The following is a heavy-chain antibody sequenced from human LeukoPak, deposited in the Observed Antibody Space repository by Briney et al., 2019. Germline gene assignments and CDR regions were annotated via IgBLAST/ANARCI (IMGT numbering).Heavy chain of an antibody. V-gene: IGHV4-59*01. CDR3: ARDQPPGAFDI. CDR1: GGSISSYY. CDR2: IYYSGST. J-gene: IGHJ3*02. Sequence: PSETLSLTCTVSGGSISSYYWSWIRQPPGKGLEWIGYIYYSGSTNYNPSLESRVTISVDTSKNQFSLKLSSVTAADTAVYYCARDQPPGAFDIWGQGTMVTVSS.